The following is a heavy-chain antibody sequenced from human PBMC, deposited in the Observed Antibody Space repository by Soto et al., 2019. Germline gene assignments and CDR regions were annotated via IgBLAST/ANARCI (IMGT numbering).Heavy chain of an antibody. CDR1: GFTFGSNR. Sequence: DVQLVESGGGLVQPGGSLKVSGAPPGFTFGSNRIHGVRQPPGKGLEWVSRIDTDGGGKSYADSVKGRFTISTDNAKNTVYLQMNGLRAEDTAVYYCATVFDLWGQGTLVTVSS. CDR3: ATVFDL. CDR2: IDTDGGGK. V-gene: IGHV3-74*01. J-gene: IGHJ5*02.